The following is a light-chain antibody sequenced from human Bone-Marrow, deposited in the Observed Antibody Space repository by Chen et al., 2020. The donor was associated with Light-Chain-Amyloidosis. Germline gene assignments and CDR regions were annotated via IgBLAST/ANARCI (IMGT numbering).Light chain of an antibody. CDR2: RDT. V-gene: IGLV3-25*03. CDR3: QSADSSGTYEVI. CDR1: DLPTKY. J-gene: IGLJ2*01. Sequence: SYELTQPPSVSVSPGQTARITCSGDDLPTKYAYWYQQKPGQAPVLVIHRDTERPSGISERFSGSSSGTTATLTISGVKAEDEADYRCQSADSSGTYEVIFGGGTKLTVL.